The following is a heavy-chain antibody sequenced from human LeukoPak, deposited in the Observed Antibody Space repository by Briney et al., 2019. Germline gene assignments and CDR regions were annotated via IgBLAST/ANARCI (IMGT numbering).Heavy chain of an antibody. CDR2: ISYDGSTK. Sequence: PGGSLRLSCAASGFTFSSYGMHWVRQAPGKGLEWVAVISYDGSTKYYADSVKGRFTISRDTSTNTLHLQMNSLRAEDTAVYYCVKDRGYRHYGMEVWGQEATVTVSS. V-gene: IGHV3-30*18. D-gene: IGHD3-22*01. CDR1: GFTFSSYG. J-gene: IGHJ6*01. CDR3: VKDRGYRHYGMEV.